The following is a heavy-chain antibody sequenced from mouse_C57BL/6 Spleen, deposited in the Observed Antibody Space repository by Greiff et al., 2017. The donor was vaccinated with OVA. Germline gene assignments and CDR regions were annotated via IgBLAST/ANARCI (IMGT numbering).Heavy chain of an antibody. CDR3: ARDYGSSQWYFDY. CDR2: IDPSDSYT. V-gene: IGHV1-59*01. D-gene: IGHD1-1*01. J-gene: IGHJ2*01. CDR1: GYTFTSYW. Sequence: QVQLQQPGAELVRPGTSVKLSCKASGYTFTSYWMPWVKQRPGQGLEWIGVIDPSDSYTNYNQKFKGKATLTVDTSSSTAYMQLSSLTSEDSAVYYCARDYGSSQWYFDYWGQGTTLTVSS.